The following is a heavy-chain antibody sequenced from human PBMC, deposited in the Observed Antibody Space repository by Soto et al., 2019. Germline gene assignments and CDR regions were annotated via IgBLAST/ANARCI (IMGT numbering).Heavy chain of an antibody. CDR1: GFTYSTYT. Sequence: QVQLVESGGGVVQPGRSLRLSCAASGFTYSTYTMHWVRQAPGKGLEWEAVISYDGNNKFYADSVKGRFTISRDSTKQTLYMQMNSLRTDDTAMYYWARDGVSSAGYTWNCGTYFDYWGQGALVTVSS. CDR3: ARDGVSSAGYTWNCGTYFDY. V-gene: IGHV3-30-3*01. CDR2: ISYDGNNK. D-gene: IGHD1-20*01. J-gene: IGHJ4*02.